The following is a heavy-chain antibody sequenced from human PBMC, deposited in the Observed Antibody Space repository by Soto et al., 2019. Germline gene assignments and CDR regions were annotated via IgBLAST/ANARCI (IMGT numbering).Heavy chain of an antibody. D-gene: IGHD4-17*01. CDR3: ARGHEYGGNSDAFDI. J-gene: IGHJ3*02. CDR2: ILPVFGTA. V-gene: IGHV1-69*14. Sequence: QVHLVQSGAEVKKPGSSVKVSCKASGGTFSTSSINWLRQAPGQRPEWMGNILPVFGTADYAQKFRDRVTINADKSTNTADMELRSLFSEDAAVYYCARGHEYGGNSDAFDIWGQGTVVTVSS. CDR1: GGTFSTSS.